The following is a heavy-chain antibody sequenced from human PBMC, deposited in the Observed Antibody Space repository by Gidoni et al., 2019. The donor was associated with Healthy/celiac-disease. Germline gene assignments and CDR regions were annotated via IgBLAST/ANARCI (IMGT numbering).Heavy chain of an antibody. CDR2: IKQDGSEK. CDR3: ARDKRGLGGDWFDP. CDR1: GFTFSSYW. D-gene: IGHD1-26*01. Sequence: EVQLVESGGGLVQPGGSLRLSCAASGFTFSSYWMSWVRQAPGKGLEWVANIKQDGSEKYYVDSVKGRFTISRDNAKNSLYLQMNSLRAEDTAVYYCARDKRGLGGDWFDPWGQGTLVTVSS. J-gene: IGHJ5*02. V-gene: IGHV3-7*01.